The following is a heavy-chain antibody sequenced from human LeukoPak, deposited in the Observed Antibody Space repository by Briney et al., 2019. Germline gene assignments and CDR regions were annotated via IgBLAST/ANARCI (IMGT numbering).Heavy chain of an antibody. J-gene: IGHJ4*02. D-gene: IGHD2-15*01. CDR3: ARGPRVAATPYDY. CDR1: GYTFTSYD. Sequence: ASVKVSCKASGYTFTSYDINWVRQATGQGLEWMGRMNPNSGNTGYAQKFQGRVTMTRNTSISTAYMELSSLRSEDTAVYYCARGPRVAATPYDYWGQGTLVTVSS. V-gene: IGHV1-8*01. CDR2: MNPNSGNT.